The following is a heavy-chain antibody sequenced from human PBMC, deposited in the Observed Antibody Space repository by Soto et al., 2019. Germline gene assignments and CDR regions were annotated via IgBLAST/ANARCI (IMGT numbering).Heavy chain of an antibody. D-gene: IGHD2-21*01. CDR2: IYGGGDST. J-gene: IGHJ2*01. Sequence: EVQLLESGGGLVQPGGSLRLSCAASGFTFSNYAMTWFRQAPGKGLEWVSAIYGGGDSTFYADSVRGRFTCSRDNSKNTLYLEMNSLRAEDTAVYYCAKDQTVVPLAHWYFDVWGRGTLVTVSS. CDR1: GFTFSNYA. CDR3: AKDQTVVPLAHWYFDV. V-gene: IGHV3-23*01.